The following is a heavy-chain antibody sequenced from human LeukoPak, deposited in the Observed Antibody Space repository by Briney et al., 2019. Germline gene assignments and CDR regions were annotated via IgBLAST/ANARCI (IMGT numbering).Heavy chain of an antibody. CDR2: IKKDGSEK. CDR1: VFTPTAFW. J-gene: IGHJ6*04. D-gene: IGHD2-2*01. CDR3: ATFAGVVPGGLLL. V-gene: IGHV3-7*01. Sequence: GRTLRLSRVPSVFTPTAFWMSWVRRPPGPRLEWVANIKKDGSEKEYVASVNCRFSIFRDNAKHSVFLQMNSLRAEDTAVYYCATFAGVVPGGLLLWGKGTTVIVSS.